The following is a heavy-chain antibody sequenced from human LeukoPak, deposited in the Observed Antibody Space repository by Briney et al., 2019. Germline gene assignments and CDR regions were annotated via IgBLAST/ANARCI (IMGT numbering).Heavy chain of an antibody. J-gene: IGHJ4*02. CDR2: ISAYNGNT. CDR3: ARDGSGTFDY. V-gene: IGHV1-18*01. CDR1: GYTFTSYG. D-gene: IGHD3-10*01. Sequence: ASVKVSCKASGYTFTSYGISWVRQAPGQGREWMGWISAYNGNTNYAQKLQGRVTMTTDKSTRAAYMELRSRRSDDKAVYYCARDGSGTFDYWGQGTLVTVSS.